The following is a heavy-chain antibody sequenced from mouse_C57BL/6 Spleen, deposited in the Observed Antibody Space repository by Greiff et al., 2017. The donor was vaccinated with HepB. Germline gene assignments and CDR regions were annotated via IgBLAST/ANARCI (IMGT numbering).Heavy chain of an antibody. V-gene: IGHV5-4*03. CDR3: ARGDGYCYFDY. J-gene: IGHJ2*01. D-gene: IGHD2-3*01. CDR1: GFTFSSYA. CDR2: ISDGGSYT. Sequence: EVMLVESGGGLVKPGGSLKLSCAASGFTFSSYAMSWVRQTPEKRLEWVATISDGGSYTYYPDNVKGRFTISRDNAKNNLYLQMSHLKSEDTAMYYCARGDGYCYFDYWGQGTTLTVSS.